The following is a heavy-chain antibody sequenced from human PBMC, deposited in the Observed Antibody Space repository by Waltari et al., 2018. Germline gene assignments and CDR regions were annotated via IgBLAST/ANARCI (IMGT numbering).Heavy chain of an antibody. Sequence: QVQLQQWGAGLLKPSETLSLNCAVYGRSFSGSYWSWTRQPPGKGLEWIGEINHSGSTNYNPSLKSRVTISVDTSKNQFSLKLSSVTAADTAVYYCARKYSSSSSWFDPWGQGTLVTVSS. CDR2: INHSGST. J-gene: IGHJ5*02. CDR1: GRSFSGSY. D-gene: IGHD6-6*01. V-gene: IGHV4-34*01. CDR3: ARKYSSSSSWFDP.